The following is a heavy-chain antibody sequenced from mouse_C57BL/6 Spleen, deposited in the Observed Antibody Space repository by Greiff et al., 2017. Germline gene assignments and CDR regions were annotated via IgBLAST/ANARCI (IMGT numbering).Heavy chain of an antibody. CDR3: ARIDDGYYVDFDY. V-gene: IGHV1-64*01. CDR1: GYTFTSYW. J-gene: IGHJ2*01. CDR2: IHPNSGST. D-gene: IGHD2-3*01. Sequence: VQLQQSGAELVKPGASVKLSCKASGYTFTSYWMHWVKQRPGQGLEWIGMIHPNSGSTNYNEKFKSKATLTVDKSSSTAYMQLSSLTSEDSAVYYCARIDDGYYVDFDYWGQGTTLTVSS.